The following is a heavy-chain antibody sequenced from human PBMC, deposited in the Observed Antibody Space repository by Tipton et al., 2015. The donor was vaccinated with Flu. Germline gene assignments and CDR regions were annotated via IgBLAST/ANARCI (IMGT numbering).Heavy chain of an antibody. J-gene: IGHJ4*02. CDR2: IPHDGRRE. D-gene: IGHD3-16*01. CDR1: GFTFRSTV. Sequence: CAASGFTFRSTVMHWVRQTPGKGLEWVAIIPHDGRREYYADSVKGRFTLSRDNSKDTLYLQMSSLGLEDTAVYYCARDWGTFDSAGYFDYWGQGSLVAVS. CDR3: ARDWGTFDSAGYFDY. V-gene: IGHV3-30*03.